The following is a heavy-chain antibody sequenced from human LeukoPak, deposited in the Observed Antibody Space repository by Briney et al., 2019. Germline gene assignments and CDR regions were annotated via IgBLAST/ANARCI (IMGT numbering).Heavy chain of an antibody. D-gene: IGHD4-17*01. V-gene: IGHV1-69*05. J-gene: IGHJ3*02. Sequence: SVKVSCKASGGSFTSYGISWVRQAPGQGLEWMGKIIPIYGRANYGQKFQGRVTITTDESTSTAYMELSSLRSEDTAVYYCARQRNGNSLYGDYQNDAFDIWGQGTMVTVSS. CDR1: GGSFTSYG. CDR2: IIPIYGRA. CDR3: ARQRNGNSLYGDYQNDAFDI.